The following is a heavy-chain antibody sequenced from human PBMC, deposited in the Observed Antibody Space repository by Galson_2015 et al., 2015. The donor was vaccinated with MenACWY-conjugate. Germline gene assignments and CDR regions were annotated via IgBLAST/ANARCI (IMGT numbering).Heavy chain of an antibody. Sequence: SLRLSCAASGFSFSGSWMSWVRQAPGKGLEWVANIKQDASEKYYVDSVKGRFAISRDNAKTSLYLQMNSLGAEDTAVYYCARGPRYGAFEIWGQGTMVTVSS. J-gene: IGHJ3*02. V-gene: IGHV3-7*03. CDR3: ARGPRYGAFEI. D-gene: IGHD4-17*01. CDR1: GFSFSGSW. CDR2: IKQDASEK.